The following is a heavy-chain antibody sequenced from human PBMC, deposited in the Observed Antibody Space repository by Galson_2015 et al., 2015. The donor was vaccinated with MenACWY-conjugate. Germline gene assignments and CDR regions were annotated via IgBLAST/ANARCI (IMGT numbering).Heavy chain of an antibody. CDR3: ARTGGSPPRGFDY. CDR2: INSDGSST. J-gene: IGHJ4*02. V-gene: IGHV3-74*01. CDR1: GFTFSGYW. Sequence: SLRLSCAASGFTFSGYWMHWVRQAPGQGLVWVSRINSDGSSTSYADSVKGRFTISRDNAKNTLYLQMNSLRAEDTAVYYCARTGGSPPRGFDYWGQGTLVTVSS. D-gene: IGHD1-26*01.